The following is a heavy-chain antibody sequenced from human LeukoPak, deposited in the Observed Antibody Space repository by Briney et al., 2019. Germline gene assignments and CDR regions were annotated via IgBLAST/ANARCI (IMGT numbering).Heavy chain of an antibody. D-gene: IGHD3-10*01. J-gene: IGHJ4*02. V-gene: IGHV3-11*04. Sequence: NPGGSLRLSCAASGFTFSDYYMSWIRQAPGKGLEWVSYISSSGSTIYYADSVKGRFTISRDNAKNSLFLQMDSLRAEDTAVYYCARDLAGHYYGSGSSFDYWGQGTLVTVSS. CDR3: ARDLAGHYYGSGSSFDY. CDR1: GFTFSDYY. CDR2: ISSSGSTI.